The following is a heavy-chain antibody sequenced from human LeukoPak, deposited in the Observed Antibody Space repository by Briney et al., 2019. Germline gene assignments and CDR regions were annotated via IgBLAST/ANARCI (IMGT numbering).Heavy chain of an antibody. J-gene: IGHJ3*01. Sequence: GESLKISCKGSGYTFTTYWSGWVRQMPGKGLEWMGIIYPGDSDTTYSPSFQGQVTISADKSISTAYLQWSSLKASDTATYYCARRLDNRNDARYDAFDVWGQGTMVTVSS. CDR2: IYPGDSDT. D-gene: IGHD1-20*01. CDR3: ARRLDNRNDARYDAFDV. CDR1: GYTFTTYW. V-gene: IGHV5-51*01.